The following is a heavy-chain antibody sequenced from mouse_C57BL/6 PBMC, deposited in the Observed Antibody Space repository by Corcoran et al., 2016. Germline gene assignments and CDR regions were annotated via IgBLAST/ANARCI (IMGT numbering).Heavy chain of an antibody. J-gene: IGHJ4*01. CDR3: ARGYDGYYRDYAMDY. CDR2: ISYDGSN. V-gene: IGHV3-6*01. CDR1: GYSITSGYY. Sequence: DVQLQESGPGLVKPSQSLSLTCSVTGYSITSGYYWNWIRQFPGNKLEWMGYISYDGSNNYNPSLKNRISITRDTSKNQFFLKLNSVTTEDTATYYCARGYDGYYRDYAMDYWGQGTSVTVSS. D-gene: IGHD2-3*01.